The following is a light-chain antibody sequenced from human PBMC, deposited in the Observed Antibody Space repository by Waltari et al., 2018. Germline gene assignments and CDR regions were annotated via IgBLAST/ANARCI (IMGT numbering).Light chain of an antibody. CDR3: AAWDDNLTGPL. CDR1: SSNIGGHF. CDR2: KKN. Sequence: SVLTQPPSASGTPGQTVTIPCSGSSSNIGGHFVYWYQQLPGMAPQLLIYKKNQRPAGGPDRFAGSKSGTSASLAISGLRSDDEAEYYCAAWDDNLTGPLFGGGTKVTVL. J-gene: IGLJ3*02. V-gene: IGLV1-47*01.